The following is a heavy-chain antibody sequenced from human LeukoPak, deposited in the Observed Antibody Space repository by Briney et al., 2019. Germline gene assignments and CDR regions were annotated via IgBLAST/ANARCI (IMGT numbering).Heavy chain of an antibody. D-gene: IGHD3-16*01. V-gene: IGHV1-2*02. CDR2: INPNSGGT. CDR1: GYTFTGYY. CDR3: ARDIERERGGYYFDY. Sequence: ASVKVSCKASGYTFTGYYMHWVRQAPGQGLEWMGWINPNSGGTNYAQKFQGRVTMTRDTSISTAYMELSGLRSDDTAVYYCARDIERERGGYYFDYWGQGTLVTVSS. J-gene: IGHJ4*02.